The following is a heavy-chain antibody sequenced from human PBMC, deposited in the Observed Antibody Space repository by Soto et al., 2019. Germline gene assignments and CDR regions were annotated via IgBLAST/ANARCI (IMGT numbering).Heavy chain of an antibody. CDR1: GGSVSSGSYY. J-gene: IGHJ4*02. V-gene: IGHV4-61*01. CDR2: IYDSGNT. CDR3: ARPDYRDYVMFRF. D-gene: IGHD4-17*01. Sequence: TSETLSLTCAVSGGSVSSGSYYWSWIRQPPGKGLEWIGYIYDSGNTNYNPSLKSRVTISVDTSKNQFSLKLTSVTAADTAVYYCARPDYRDYVMFRFWGQGALVTVS.